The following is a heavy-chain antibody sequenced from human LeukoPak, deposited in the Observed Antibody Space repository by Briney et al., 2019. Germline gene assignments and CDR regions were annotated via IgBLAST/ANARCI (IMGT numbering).Heavy chain of an antibody. J-gene: IGHJ4*02. CDR3: AKGGHYNFDY. Sequence: GGSLRLSCAASGFTFSTYWMRGVRQAPGKGLEWVASIKEDGSDKYYVDSVKGRFSISRDNAKNSLYLPMNSLRTEDTAVYYCAKGGHYNFDYWGQGTLVTVSS. D-gene: IGHD4-11*01. CDR1: GFTFSTYW. V-gene: IGHV3-7*01. CDR2: IKEDGSDK.